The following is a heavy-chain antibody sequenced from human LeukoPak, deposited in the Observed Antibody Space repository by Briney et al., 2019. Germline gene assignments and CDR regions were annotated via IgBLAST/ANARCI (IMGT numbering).Heavy chain of an antibody. D-gene: IGHD2-2*02. CDR2: ISWNSGST. CDR1: GFTFDDYA. Sequence: GRSLRLSCAASGFTFDDYAMHWVRQAPGKGLEWVSGISWNSGSTGYADSVKGRFTISRDNAKNSLYLQMNSLRAEDTALYYCAKDIIPYCSSTSCYTGFDYWGQGTLVTVSS. CDR3: AKDIIPYCSSTSCYTGFDY. J-gene: IGHJ4*02. V-gene: IGHV3-9*01.